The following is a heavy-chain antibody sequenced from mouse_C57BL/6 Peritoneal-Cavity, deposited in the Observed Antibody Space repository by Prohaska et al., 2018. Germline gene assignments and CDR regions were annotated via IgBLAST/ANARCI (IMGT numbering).Heavy chain of an antibody. Sequence: EVQLLETGGGLVQPGGSRGLSCEGSGFTFSGFWMSWVRQTPGKTLEWIGDINSDGSAINYAPSIKDRFTIFRDNDKSTLYRKMSNVRSEDTATYFCMRYGNYWYFDVWGTGTTVTVSS. V-gene: IGHV11-2*01. CDR3: MRYGNYWYFDV. D-gene: IGHD2-1*01. CDR2: INSDGSAI. J-gene: IGHJ1*03. CDR1: GFTFSGFW.